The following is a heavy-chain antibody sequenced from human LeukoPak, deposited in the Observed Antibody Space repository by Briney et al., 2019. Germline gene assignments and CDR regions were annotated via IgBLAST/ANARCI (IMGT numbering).Heavy chain of an antibody. CDR1: GFPVSRNY. CDR3: AYSSSWRKFDY. D-gene: IGHD6-13*01. J-gene: IGHJ4*02. V-gene: IGHV3-66*01. Sequence: GGSLTLPCAACGFPVSRNYMSWLPQAPGEGLEWVSVIYSGGSTYYADSVKGRFTISRDNYKNTLYLQMNSLRAEDTAVYYCAYSSSWRKFDYWGQGTLVTVSS. CDR2: IYSGGST.